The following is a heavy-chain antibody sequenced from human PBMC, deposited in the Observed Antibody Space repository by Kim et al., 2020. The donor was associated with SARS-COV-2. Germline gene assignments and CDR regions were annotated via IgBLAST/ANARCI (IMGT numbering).Heavy chain of an antibody. J-gene: IGHJ5*02. CDR1: GGSFSGYY. CDR2: INHSGST. V-gene: IGHV4-34*01. CDR3: ARGPGYSSNWYGGRNWVDP. Sequence: SETLSLTCAVYGGSFSGYYWSWIRQPPGKGLEWIGEINHSGSTNYNPSLKSRVTISVDTSKNQFSLKLSSVTAADTAVYYCARGPGYSSNWYGGRNWVDP. D-gene: IGHD6-13*01.